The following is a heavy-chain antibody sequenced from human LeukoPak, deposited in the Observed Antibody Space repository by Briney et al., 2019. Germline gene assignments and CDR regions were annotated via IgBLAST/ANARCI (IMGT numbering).Heavy chain of an antibody. CDR3: ASVVEMATISA. CDR1: GFTFSSYE. CDR2: ISSSGSTI. D-gene: IGHD5-24*01. V-gene: IGHV3-48*03. Sequence: GGSLRLSCAASGFTFSSYEMNWVRQAPGKGLEWVSYISSSGSTIYYADSVKGRFTISRDNATNSLYLQMTSLRAEDTAVYYCASVVEMATISAWGQGTLVTVSS. J-gene: IGHJ5*02.